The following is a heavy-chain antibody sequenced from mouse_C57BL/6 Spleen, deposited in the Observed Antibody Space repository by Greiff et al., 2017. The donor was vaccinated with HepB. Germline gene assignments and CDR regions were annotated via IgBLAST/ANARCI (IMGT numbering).Heavy chain of an antibody. Sequence: QVQLQQPGTELVKPGASVKLSCKASGYTFTSYWMHWVKQRPGQGLEWIGNINPSNGGTTYNEKFKSKATLTVDKSSSTASMQLSSLTSEDSAVYYCARDYGSSSYAMGYWGQGTSVTVSS. CDR3: ARDYGSSSYAMGY. CDR1: GYTFTSYW. J-gene: IGHJ4*01. V-gene: IGHV1-53*01. D-gene: IGHD1-1*01. CDR2: INPSNGGT.